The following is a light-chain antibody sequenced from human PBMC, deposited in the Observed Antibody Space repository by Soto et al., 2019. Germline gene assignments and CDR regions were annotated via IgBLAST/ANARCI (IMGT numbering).Light chain of an antibody. CDR3: QQYNVYSWT. CDR2: AAP. V-gene: IGKV1-39*01. J-gene: IGKJ1*01. CDR1: QSISSY. Sequence: DIQMTQSPSSVSASVGDRVTITCRASQSISSYLNWYQQKPGKAPKLLIYAAPSLQSGVPSRFSGSGSGTDFTLTISSLQPEDFATYYCQQYNVYSWTFGQGTKVDIK.